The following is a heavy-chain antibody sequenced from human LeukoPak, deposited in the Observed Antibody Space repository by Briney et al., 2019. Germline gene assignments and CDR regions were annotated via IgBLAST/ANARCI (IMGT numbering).Heavy chain of an antibody. Sequence: GGSLRLSCAASGFTFSSYSMNWVRQAPGKGLEWVSYISSSSSTIYYADSVKGRFTISRDNAKNSLYLQMNSLRAEDTAVYYCARGRVLLWFGAHFDYWGQGTLVTVSS. CDR3: ARGRVLLWFGAHFDY. V-gene: IGHV3-48*04. D-gene: IGHD3-10*01. J-gene: IGHJ4*02. CDR1: GFTFSSYS. CDR2: ISSSSSTI.